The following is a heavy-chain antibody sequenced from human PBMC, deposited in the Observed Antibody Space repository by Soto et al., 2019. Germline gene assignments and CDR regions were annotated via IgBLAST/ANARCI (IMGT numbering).Heavy chain of an antibody. V-gene: IGHV1-3*05. CDR1: GYTFTSYA. Sequence: QVQLVQSGAEEKKPGASVKASCKASGYTFTSYAMHWVRQAPGQRPEWMAWINAGNGNTKYSQNFQGRVTITRDTSASTVYMELSSLRSEDTAVYYWARADGPGFVGPWGQGPLVTVSS. D-gene: IGHD2-2*01. J-gene: IGHJ5*02. CDR2: INAGNGNT. CDR3: ARADGPGFVGP.